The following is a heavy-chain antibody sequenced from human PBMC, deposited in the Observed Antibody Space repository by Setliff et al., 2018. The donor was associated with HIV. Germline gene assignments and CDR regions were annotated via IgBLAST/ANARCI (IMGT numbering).Heavy chain of an antibody. V-gene: IGHV4-61*02. CDR2: IYTSGST. CDR1: GGSISSGSYY. Sequence: PSETLSLTCTVSGGSISSGSYYWSWIRQPAGKGLEWIGRIYTSGSTNYNPSLKSRVTISVDTSRNQFSLKLNSVTAADTAVYYCARAFYYDRHWFDPWGQGTLVTVSS. J-gene: IGHJ5*02. CDR3: ARAFYYDRHWFDP. D-gene: IGHD3-22*01.